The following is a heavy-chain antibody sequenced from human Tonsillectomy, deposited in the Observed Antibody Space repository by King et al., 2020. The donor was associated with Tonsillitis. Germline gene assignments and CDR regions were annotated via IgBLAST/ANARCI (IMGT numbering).Heavy chain of an antibody. CDR3: AKEGENDSNGAFDY. D-gene: IGHD3-22*01. CDR1: GFTCSTYG. J-gene: IGHJ4*02. Sequence: VQLVESGGGVVQPGGPLRLSCAASGFTCSTYGMHWVRQAPGKGLEWVAFIRYDGSNKYYADSVKGRFTISRDNSKNTLFLQMNSLRAEDTAVYYCAKEGENDSNGAFDYWGQGTLVTVSS. CDR2: IRYDGSNK. V-gene: IGHV3-30*02.